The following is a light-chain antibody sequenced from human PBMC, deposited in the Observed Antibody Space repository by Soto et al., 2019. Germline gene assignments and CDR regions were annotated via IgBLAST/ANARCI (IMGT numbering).Light chain of an antibody. CDR3: QQLNSYPLIT. Sequence: AIRMAQSPASLSASTGDRVTFPCRSSQDISSYLAWYQQKPGKAPKLLIYAASTLQSGVPSRFSGSGSGTDFTLTISSLQPEDFATYYCQQLNSYPLITFGQGTRLEIK. CDR1: QDISSY. J-gene: IGKJ5*01. CDR2: AAS. V-gene: IGKV1-8*01.